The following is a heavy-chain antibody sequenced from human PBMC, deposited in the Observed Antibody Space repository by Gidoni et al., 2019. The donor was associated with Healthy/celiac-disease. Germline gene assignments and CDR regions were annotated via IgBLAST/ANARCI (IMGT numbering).Heavy chain of an antibody. CDR1: GGTFSSYA. Sequence: QVQLVQSGAEVKKPGSSVKVSCKASGGTFSSYAISWVRQAPGQGLEWMGGIIPIFGTANYAQKFQGRVTITADESTSTAYMELSSLRSEDTAVYYCASAYYYDSSGYYYNYYYGMDVWGQGTTVTVSS. J-gene: IGHJ6*02. D-gene: IGHD3-22*01. CDR2: IIPIFGTA. CDR3: ASAYYYDSSGYYYNYYYGMDV. V-gene: IGHV1-69*01.